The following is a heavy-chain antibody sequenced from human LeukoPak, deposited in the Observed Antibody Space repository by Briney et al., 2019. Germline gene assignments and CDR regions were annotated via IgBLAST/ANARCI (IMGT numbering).Heavy chain of an antibody. CDR1: GGTFSSYA. CDR2: IIPILGIA. V-gene: IGHV1-69*04. Sequence: LVKVSCKASGGTFSSYAISWVRQAPGQGLEWMGRIIPILGIANYAQKFQGRVTITADKSTSTAYMELSSLRSEDTAVYYCARGPYYDILTGPDAFDIWGQGTMVTVSS. CDR3: ARGPYYDILTGPDAFDI. J-gene: IGHJ3*02. D-gene: IGHD3-9*01.